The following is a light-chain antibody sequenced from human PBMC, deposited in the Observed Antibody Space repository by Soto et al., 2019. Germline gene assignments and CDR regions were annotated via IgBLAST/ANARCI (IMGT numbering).Light chain of an antibody. J-gene: IGKJ4*01. CDR1: QSISSW. CDR3: QQYSSYSPLT. Sequence: DIQMTQPPSTLSASVGDRVTSTCRPSQSISSWLAWYQQKPGKAPKLLIYDAYSLESGTPSRFSGRRSGTEFTLTIASVQPEDFATYYCQQYSSYSPLTFGGGTKVDIK. V-gene: IGKV1-5*01. CDR2: DAY.